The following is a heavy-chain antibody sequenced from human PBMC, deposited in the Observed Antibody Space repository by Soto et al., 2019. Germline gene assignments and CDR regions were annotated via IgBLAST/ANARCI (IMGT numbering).Heavy chain of an antibody. V-gene: IGHV6-1*01. Sequence: SQTLSLTCAISGDSVSSNSAAWNWIRQSPSRGLEWLGRTYYRSKWYNDYAVSVKSRITINPDTSKNQFSLQLNSVTPEDTAVYYCARVRWELLGGHYYYGMDVWGQGTTVTVSS. CDR1: GDSVSSNSAA. J-gene: IGHJ6*01. CDR2: TYYRSKWYN. CDR3: ARVRWELLGGHYYYGMDV. D-gene: IGHD1-26*01.